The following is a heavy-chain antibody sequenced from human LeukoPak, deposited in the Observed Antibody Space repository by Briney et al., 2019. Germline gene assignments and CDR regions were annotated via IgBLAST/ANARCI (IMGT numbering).Heavy chain of an antibody. CDR1: GYTLTELS. V-gene: IGHV1-24*01. J-gene: IGHJ5*02. CDR2: FDPEDGET. Sequence: ASVKVSCKVSGYTLTELSMHWVRQAPGKGLEWMGGFDPEDGETINAQKFQGRVTMTEDTSTDTAYMELSSLRSEDTAVYYCATDREYQLLRGIDPWGQGTLVTVSS. D-gene: IGHD2-2*01. CDR3: ATDREYQLLRGIDP.